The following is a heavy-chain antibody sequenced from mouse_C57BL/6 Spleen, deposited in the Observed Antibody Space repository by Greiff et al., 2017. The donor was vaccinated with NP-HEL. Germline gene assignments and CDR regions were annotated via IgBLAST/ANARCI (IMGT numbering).Heavy chain of an antibody. V-gene: IGHV1-7*01. J-gene: IGHJ4*01. D-gene: IGHD1-1*01. CDR3: ARGTTVAAGAMDY. CDR2: INPSSGYT. Sequence: VQLQESGAELAKPGASVKLSCKASGYTFTSYWMHWVKQRPGQGLEWIGYINPSSGYTKYNQKFKDKATLTADKSSSTAYMQLSSLTYEDSAVSYCARGTTVAAGAMDYWGQGTSVTVSS. CDR1: GYTFTSYW.